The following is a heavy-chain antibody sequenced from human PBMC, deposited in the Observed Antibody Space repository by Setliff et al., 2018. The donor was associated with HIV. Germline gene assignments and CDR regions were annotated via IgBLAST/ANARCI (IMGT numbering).Heavy chain of an antibody. Sequence: SVKVSCKASGYTFTSYAMNWVRQAPGQGLEWMGWINTNTGNPTYAQGFTGRFVFSLDTSVSTAYLQISSLKAEDTAVYYCARVWDYDILTGYSFDAFDIWGQGTMVTVSS. CDR3: ARVWDYDILTGYSFDAFDI. CDR2: INTNTGNP. CDR1: GYTFTSYA. V-gene: IGHV7-4-1*02. J-gene: IGHJ3*02. D-gene: IGHD3-9*01.